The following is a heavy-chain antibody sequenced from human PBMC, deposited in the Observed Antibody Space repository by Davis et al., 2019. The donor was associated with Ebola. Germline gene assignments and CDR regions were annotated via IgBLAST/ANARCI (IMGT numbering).Heavy chain of an antibody. CDR1: GGSISSYY. CDR3: ARGLVVVAATYFDY. D-gene: IGHD2-15*01. Sequence: MPSETLSLTCTVSGGSISSYYCSWIRQPPGKGLEWIGYLYYSGNTNYNPSLKSRVTISVDTSKNQFSLKLSSVTAADTAVYYCARGLVVVAATYFDYWGQGTLVTVSS. J-gene: IGHJ4*02. V-gene: IGHV4-59*01. CDR2: LYYSGNT.